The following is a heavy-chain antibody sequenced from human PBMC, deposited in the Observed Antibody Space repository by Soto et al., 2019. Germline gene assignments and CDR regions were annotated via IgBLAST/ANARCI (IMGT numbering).Heavy chain of an antibody. CDR3: AKDRAVAGTYYYYGMDV. Sequence: QVQLVESGGDVVQPGRSLRLSCAASGFTFSSYGMHWVRQAPGKGLEWVAVISYDGSNKYYADSVKGRFTISRDNSKNTLYLQINSLRAKDTAVYYCAKDRAVAGTYYYYGMDVWGQGTTVTVSS. D-gene: IGHD6-19*01. CDR1: GFTFSSYG. CDR2: ISYDGSNK. V-gene: IGHV3-30*18. J-gene: IGHJ6*02.